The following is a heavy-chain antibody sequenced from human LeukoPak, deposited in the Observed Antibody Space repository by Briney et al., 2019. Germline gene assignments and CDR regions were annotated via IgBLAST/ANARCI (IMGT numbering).Heavy chain of an antibody. Sequence: PGGSLRLSCAASGFTVSSNYMSWVRQAPGKGLEGGSVIYSGGSTYYADSVKGRFTISRDNSKNTLYLQMNSLRAEDTAVYYCASSCSSTSCYPHVPTKSHYYYDYGMDVWGQGTTVTVSS. CDR2: IYSGGST. J-gene: IGHJ6*02. CDR3: ASSCSSTSCYPHVPTKSHYYYDYGMDV. D-gene: IGHD2-2*01. CDR1: GFTVSSNY. V-gene: IGHV3-66*02.